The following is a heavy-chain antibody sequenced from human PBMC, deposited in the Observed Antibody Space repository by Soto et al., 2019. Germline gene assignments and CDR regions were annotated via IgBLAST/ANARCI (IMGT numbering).Heavy chain of an antibody. Sequence: PGGSLRLSCAASGFTVSYDYMNWVRHAPGKGLEWVSVIYTDGTTYYADAAKGRFIISRDNSKNTLYLQMNSLRAEDTAVYYCARGSVAGTLYYWGQGTLVTVSS. D-gene: IGHD6-19*01. J-gene: IGHJ4*02. CDR1: GFTVSYDY. CDR3: ARGSVAGTLYY. V-gene: IGHV3-53*01. CDR2: IYTDGTT.